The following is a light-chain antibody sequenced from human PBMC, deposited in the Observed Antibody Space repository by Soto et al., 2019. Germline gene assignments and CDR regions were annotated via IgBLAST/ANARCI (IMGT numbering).Light chain of an antibody. J-gene: IGKJ5*01. CDR3: KQYVNLPT. CDR1: QNINNY. Sequence: DIQMTQSPSSLSASVGDRVTITCQASQNINNYLNWYQQQPGRAPKLLIYDASNLEAVVPSRFMGCGSGTDFTFTISRLQHEDIASDYCKQYVNLPTFGHWTRLQLK. CDR2: DAS. V-gene: IGKV1-33*01.